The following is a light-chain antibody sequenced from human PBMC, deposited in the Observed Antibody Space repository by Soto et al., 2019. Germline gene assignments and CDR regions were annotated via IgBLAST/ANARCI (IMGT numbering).Light chain of an antibody. V-gene: IGLV2-14*01. CDR2: DVS. CDR1: RSDVGGYNY. CDR3: SSYTSSSTLLYV. J-gene: IGLJ1*01. Sequence: QSALTQPASVSGSPGQSITISCTGTRSDVGGYNYVSWYQQHPGKAPNLMIYDVSNRPSGVSNRFSGSKSGNTASLTISGLQAEDEADYYCSSYTSSSTLLYVFGTRTKLTVL.